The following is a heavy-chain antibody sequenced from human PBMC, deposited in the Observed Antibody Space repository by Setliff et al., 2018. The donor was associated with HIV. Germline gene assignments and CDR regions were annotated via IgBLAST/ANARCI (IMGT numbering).Heavy chain of an antibody. CDR2: LSPSGTT. CDR3: AAFLVSPVTTQDY. J-gene: IGHJ4*02. D-gene: IGHD4-17*01. CDR1: GGSFSNYY. Sequence: SETLSLTCTVYGGSFSNYYTNWIRQPPGKGLEWIGELSPSGTTRPNPSLQSRVIISLDTSNNQFSRKLTSVTAADTAMYYCAAFLVSPVTTQDYWGQVTPVTVSS. V-gene: IGHV4-34*01.